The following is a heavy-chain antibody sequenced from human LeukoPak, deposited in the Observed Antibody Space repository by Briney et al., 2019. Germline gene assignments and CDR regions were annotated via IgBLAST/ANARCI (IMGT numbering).Heavy chain of an antibody. J-gene: IGHJ4*02. CDR1: GFTFSTYA. V-gene: IGHV3-23*01. CDR3: AKGSGNGYGSGPFDY. CDR2: ISTDAGET. D-gene: IGHD3-10*01. Sequence: GGSLRLSCAASGFTFSTYAMSWVRQAPGKGLEWVSAISTDAGETHYADSVKGRFTISRDNSKNTVSLQMSSLRAEDTALYYCAKGSGNGYGSGPFDYWGQGTLVTVSS.